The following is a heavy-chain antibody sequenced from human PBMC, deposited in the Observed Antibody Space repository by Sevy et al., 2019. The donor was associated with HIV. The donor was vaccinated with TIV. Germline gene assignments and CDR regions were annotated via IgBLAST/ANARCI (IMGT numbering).Heavy chain of an antibody. J-gene: IGHJ5*02. CDR3: ARAPGGYCSAGSCPWFNP. Sequence: ASVKVSCKASGYTFTDYYMHWVRQAPGQGLEWMGWIKPNSGGTKYAQKFQDRVTMTRDTPISTAYMELSSLRSDDTAVYYCARAPGGYCSAGSCPWFNPWGQGTLVTVSS. D-gene: IGHD2-15*01. V-gene: IGHV1-2*02. CDR1: GYTFTDYY. CDR2: IKPNSGGT.